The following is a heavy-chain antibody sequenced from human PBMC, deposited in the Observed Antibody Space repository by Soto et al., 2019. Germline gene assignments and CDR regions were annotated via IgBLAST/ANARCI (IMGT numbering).Heavy chain of an antibody. J-gene: IGHJ4*02. V-gene: IGHV3-23*01. CDR2: SSATGAGT. Sequence: XGSLRLSCAASGFTFSSYCMTWVRQAPGKGLEWVSFSSATGAGTYYADSVKGRFTISRDNSKNTLYLQMTSLRADDTAVYYCAKDSRAGGNYGFYSDLWGQGALVTVSS. CDR3: AKDSRAGGNYGFYSDL. D-gene: IGHD1-7*01. CDR1: GFTFSSYC.